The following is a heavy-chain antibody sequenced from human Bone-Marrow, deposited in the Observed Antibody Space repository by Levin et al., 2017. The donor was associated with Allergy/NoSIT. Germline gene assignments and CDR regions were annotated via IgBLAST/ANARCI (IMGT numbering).Heavy chain of an antibody. V-gene: IGHV2-5*02. CDR3: AHGVIAAAGRVCDY. Sequence: VSGPTLVKPTQTLTLTCTFSGFSLNTHGVGVGWIRQPPGKALEWLALIYWDDDKRHSPSLKSRLTITKDIFRNQVVLTMTNMDPVDTATYYCAHGVIAAAGRVCDYWGPGILVTVSS. J-gene: IGHJ4*02. CDR1: GFSLNTHGVG. D-gene: IGHD6-13*01. CDR2: IYWDDDK.